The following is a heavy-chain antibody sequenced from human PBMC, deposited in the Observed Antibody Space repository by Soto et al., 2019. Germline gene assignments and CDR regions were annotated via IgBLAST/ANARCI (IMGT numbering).Heavy chain of an antibody. CDR1: GFTFSNAC. CDR3: TTAPMIVVVIVVSDAFDI. J-gene: IGHJ3*02. D-gene: IGHD3-22*01. Sequence: GSLRLSCAASGFTFSNACMSWVRQAPGKGLECVGRIKSKTDGGTTDYAAPVKGRFTISRDDSKNTLYLQMNSLKTEDTAVYYCTTAPMIVVVIVVSDAFDIWGQGTMVTVSS. CDR2: IKSKTDGGTT. V-gene: IGHV3-15*01.